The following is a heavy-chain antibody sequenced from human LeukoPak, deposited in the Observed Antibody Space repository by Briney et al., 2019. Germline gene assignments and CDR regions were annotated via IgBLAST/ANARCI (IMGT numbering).Heavy chain of an antibody. J-gene: IGHJ6*02. D-gene: IGHD3-10*01. CDR3: ARCKTYGSGSYCYYGMDV. CDR1: EFTVSSNY. CDR2: IYSGGTT. V-gene: IGHV3-53*01. Sequence: SGGSLRLSCAASEFTVSSNYMTWVRQAPGKGPEWVSVIYSGGTTYYADSVKGRFTISRDNSKNTLYLQMNSLRAEDTAVYYCARCKTYGSGSYCYYGMDVWGQGTTVTVSS.